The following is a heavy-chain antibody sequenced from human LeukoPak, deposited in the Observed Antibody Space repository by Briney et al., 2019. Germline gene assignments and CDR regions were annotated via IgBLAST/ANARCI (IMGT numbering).Heavy chain of an antibody. CDR3: AGRAARFFDY. CDR2: IFYSGSS. Sequence: SETLSLTCTVSGDSLNSYYWSWIRQPPGGGLQWIGYIFYSGSSNYNASLRSRVAISVHTSKNQFSLKLTSVTAADTAVYYCAGRAARFFDYWGQGILVTVSS. D-gene: IGHD6-25*01. CDR1: GDSLNSYY. J-gene: IGHJ4*02. V-gene: IGHV4-59*01.